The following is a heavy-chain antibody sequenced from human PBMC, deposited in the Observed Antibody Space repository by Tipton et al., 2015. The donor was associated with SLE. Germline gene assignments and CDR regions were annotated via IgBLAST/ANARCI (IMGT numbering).Heavy chain of an antibody. V-gene: IGHV4-34*01. D-gene: IGHD2-2*01. CDR2: INHSGST. CDR1: GGSFSGYY. CDR3: ARAYCSSTSCDCPCCYFIHC. Sequence: TLSLTCAVYGGSFSGYYWSWIRQPPGKGLEWIGEINHSGSTNYNPSLKSRVTISVDTSKNQFSLKLSSVTAADTAVYYCARAYCSSTSCDCPCCYFIHCGGRGTTVTFSA. J-gene: IGHJ6*04.